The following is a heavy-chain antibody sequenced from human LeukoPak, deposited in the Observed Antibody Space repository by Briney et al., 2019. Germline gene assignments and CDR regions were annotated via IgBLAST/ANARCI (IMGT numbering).Heavy chain of an antibody. CDR2: IRYDGSNK. J-gene: IGHJ4*02. V-gene: IGHV3-30*02. CDR1: GFTFSSYG. D-gene: IGHD5-18*01. CDR3: GRGVAMVNDY. Sequence: GGSLRLSCAASGFTFSSYGMHWVRQAPGKGLEWVAFIRYDGSNKYYADSVKGRFTISRDNSKNTLYLQMNSLRAEDTAVYYCGRGVAMVNDYWGQGTLVTVSS.